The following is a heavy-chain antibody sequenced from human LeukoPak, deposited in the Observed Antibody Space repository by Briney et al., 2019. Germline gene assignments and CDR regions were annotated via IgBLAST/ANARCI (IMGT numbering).Heavy chain of an antibody. CDR1: GFTFRSYG. D-gene: IGHD1-1*01. J-gene: IGHJ4*02. CDR2: IWYDEITK. CDR3: ARGGGYVSSDY. V-gene: IGHV3-30*02. Sequence: GGSLRLSCVASGFTFRSYGIHWVRQAPGKGLEWLAFIWYDEITKNYADSVKGRFTISRDNSKNTLYLQMNSLRAEDTAVYYCARGGGYVSSDYWGQGTLVTVSS.